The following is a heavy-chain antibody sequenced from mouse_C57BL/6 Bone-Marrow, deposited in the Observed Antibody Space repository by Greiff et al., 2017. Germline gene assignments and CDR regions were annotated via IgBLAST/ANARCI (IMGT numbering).Heavy chain of an antibody. CDR2: IDPSDSYP. D-gene: IGHD2-5*01. Sequence: VQLQQPGAELVKPGASVKLSCKASGYTFTSYWMHWVKQRPGPGLEWIGEIDPSDSYPNYNQKFKGKSTLTVDKSSSTAYMQLSSLTSEDSAVYYCARDYSNPYAMDYWGQGTSVTVSS. J-gene: IGHJ4*01. V-gene: IGHV1-69*01. CDR1: GYTFTSYW. CDR3: ARDYSNPYAMDY.